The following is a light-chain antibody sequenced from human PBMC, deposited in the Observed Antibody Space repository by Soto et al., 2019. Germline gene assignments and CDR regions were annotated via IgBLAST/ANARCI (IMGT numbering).Light chain of an antibody. J-gene: IGKJ5*01. CDR2: KTS. Sequence: DIQMTQSPSTLSASVGDRVTITCRATQTISNFLAWYQQKPGKAPKLLIYKTSTLESGVPSRFSGSGSGTDFTLTISSLQPEDFATYYCQQSYSTPPTFGQGTRLEIK. CDR3: QQSYSTPPT. CDR1: QTISNF. V-gene: IGKV1-39*01.